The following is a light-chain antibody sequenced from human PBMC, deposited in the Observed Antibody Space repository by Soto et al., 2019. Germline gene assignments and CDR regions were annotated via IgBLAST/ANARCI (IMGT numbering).Light chain of an antibody. CDR3: XXYNNWPLT. J-gene: IGKJ4*01. V-gene: IGKV3-15*01. CDR2: GAS. Sequence: EIVMTQSPATLSVSPGERVTLSCRASQSVSSNLAWYQQKPGQAPRLLIYGASTRATGIPARVSASGSGTXXXXXXXXLXSEXXXXYYCXXYNNWPLTFGGGTKVEIK. CDR1: QSVSSN.